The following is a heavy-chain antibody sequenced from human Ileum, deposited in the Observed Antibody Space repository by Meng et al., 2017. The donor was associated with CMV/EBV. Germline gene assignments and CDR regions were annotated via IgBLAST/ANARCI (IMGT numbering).Heavy chain of an antibody. V-gene: IGHV1-2*02. CDR3: ARGIRMGTTGWHFDY. Sequence: QLVQFVAEVKKPGASVKVYCKAYAYTFTAYYIHWVRQAPGQGLEWMGWINPNRGGTNYAQKFQGRVTMTRDTSISTVYMELSRLTSDDTAIYYCARGIRMGTTGWHFDYWGQGTLVTVSS. CDR2: INPNRGGT. J-gene: IGHJ4*02. D-gene: IGHD1-26*01. CDR1: AYTFTAYY.